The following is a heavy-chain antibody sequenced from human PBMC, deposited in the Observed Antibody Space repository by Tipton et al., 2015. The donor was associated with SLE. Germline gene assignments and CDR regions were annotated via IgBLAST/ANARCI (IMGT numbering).Heavy chain of an antibody. CDR2: IYYSGST. D-gene: IGHD6-19*01. CDR1: GGSISSYY. Sequence: LRLSCTVSGGSISSYYWSWIRQPPGKGLEWIGYIYYSGSTNYNPSLKSRVTISVDTSKNQFSLKLSSVTAADTAVYYCARLSGWTGYFDYWGQGTLVTVSS. V-gene: IGHV4-59*01. J-gene: IGHJ4*02. CDR3: ARLSGWTGYFDY.